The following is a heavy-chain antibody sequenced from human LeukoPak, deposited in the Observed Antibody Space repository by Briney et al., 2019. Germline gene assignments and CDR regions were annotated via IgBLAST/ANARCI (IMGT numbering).Heavy chain of an antibody. CDR1: GFTFSSYA. Sequence: PGGSLRLSCAASGFTFSSYAMHWVRQAPGKGLEGVAVISYDGSNKYYADSVKGRFTISRDNSKNTLYLQMNSLRAEDTAIYYCARVEFGEYNYYFDSWGQGTLVTVS. V-gene: IGHV3-30*04. D-gene: IGHD3-10*01. CDR3: ARVEFGEYNYYFDS. J-gene: IGHJ4*02. CDR2: ISYDGSNK.